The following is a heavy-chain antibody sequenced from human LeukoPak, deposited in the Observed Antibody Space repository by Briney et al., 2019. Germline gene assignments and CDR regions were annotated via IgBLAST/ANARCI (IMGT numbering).Heavy chain of an antibody. CDR1: GFTFSSYT. Sequence: GGSLRLSCAVSGFTFSSYTMTWVRQAPGKGLEWVSYISSGGSIIYYADSVEGRFTISRDNAKNSLYLQMNSLRAEDTAVYYCTRRGHYYFDIWGQGTMVTVSS. V-gene: IGHV3-48*04. CDR2: ISSGGSII. J-gene: IGHJ3*02. CDR3: TRRGHYYFDI. D-gene: IGHD3-10*01.